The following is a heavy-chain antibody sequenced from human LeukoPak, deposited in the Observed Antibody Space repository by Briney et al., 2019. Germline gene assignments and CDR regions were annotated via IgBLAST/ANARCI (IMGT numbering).Heavy chain of an antibody. CDR1: GFTFSNYG. CDR3: ARGHYDVLAASYKWTPDY. V-gene: IGHV3-33*01. CDR2: IWYDGSNK. D-gene: IGHD3-9*01. J-gene: IGHJ4*02. Sequence: GGSLRLSCVASGFTFSNYGMHWVRQAPGKGLEWVAVIWYDGSNKYSADSVKGRFTTSRDNAKNSLSLQLNSLRVEDTAVYYCARGHYDVLAASYKWTPDYWGQGTLVTVSS.